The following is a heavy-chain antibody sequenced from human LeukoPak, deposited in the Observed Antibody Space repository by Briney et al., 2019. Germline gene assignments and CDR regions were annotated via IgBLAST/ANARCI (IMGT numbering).Heavy chain of an antibody. Sequence: ASVKVSCKVSGYTLTELSMHWVRQAPGKGLEWMGGFDPEDGETIYAQKFQGRVTMTEDTSTDTAYMELSSLRSKDTAVYYCATTGTTGVRDDAFDIWGQGTMVTVSS. CDR1: GYTLTELS. V-gene: IGHV1-24*01. CDR2: FDPEDGET. D-gene: IGHD1-1*01. J-gene: IGHJ3*02. CDR3: ATTGTTGVRDDAFDI.